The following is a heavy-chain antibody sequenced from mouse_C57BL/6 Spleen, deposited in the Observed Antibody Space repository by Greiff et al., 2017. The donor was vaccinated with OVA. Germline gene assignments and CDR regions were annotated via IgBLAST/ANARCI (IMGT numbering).Heavy chain of an antibody. D-gene: IGHD1-1*01. V-gene: IGHV5-16*01. CDR2: INYDGSST. Sequence: EVKVEESEGGLVQPGSSMKLSCTASGFTFSDYYMAWVRQVPEKGLEWVANINYDGSSTYYLDSLKSRFIISRDNAKNILYLQMSSLKSEDTATYYCARVDYGSSNWYFDVWGTGTTVTVSS. CDR1: GFTFSDYY. CDR3: ARVDYGSSNWYFDV. J-gene: IGHJ1*03.